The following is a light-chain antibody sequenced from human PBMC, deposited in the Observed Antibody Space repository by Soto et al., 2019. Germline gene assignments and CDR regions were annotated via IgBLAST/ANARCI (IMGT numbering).Light chain of an antibody. CDR3: QQCYSTPRT. CDR2: AAS. CDR1: QSIRSY. J-gene: IGKJ1*01. V-gene: IGKV1-39*01. Sequence: DIQMTQSPSSLSASVGDRVTITCRASQSIRSYLKWYQKKPCKAPKLQNYAASSLKSGVPSRFSGSGSGTDFTLTISSLQPEDFATYYCQQCYSTPRTFGQGTKVEI.